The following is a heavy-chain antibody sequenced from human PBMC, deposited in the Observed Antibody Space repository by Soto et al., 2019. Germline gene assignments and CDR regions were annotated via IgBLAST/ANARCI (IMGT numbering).Heavy chain of an antibody. CDR3: ARCPLGYCSGGSCYGPYYYYGMDV. V-gene: IGHV1-69*01. CDR2: IIPIFGTA. J-gene: IGHJ6*02. D-gene: IGHD2-15*01. Sequence: QVQLVQSGAEVKKPGSSVKVSCKASGGTFSSYAISWVRQAPGQGLEWMGGIIPIFGTANYAQKFQGRVTITADESTSTAYMELSSLRSEDTAVYYCARCPLGYCSGGSCYGPYYYYGMDVWGQGTTVTVSS. CDR1: GGTFSSYA.